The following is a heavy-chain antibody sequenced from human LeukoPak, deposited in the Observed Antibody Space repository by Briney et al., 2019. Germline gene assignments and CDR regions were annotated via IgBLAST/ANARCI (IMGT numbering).Heavy chain of an antibody. V-gene: IGHV6-1*01. J-gene: IGHJ4*02. D-gene: IGHD4-23*01. Sequence: SQTLSLTCAISGDSVSSNSAAWNWIRQSPWRGLEWLGRTYYRSKWYNHYAVSVKSRITINPDTSKNQFSLQLNSVTPEDTAVYYCARTVGGNSFRFDYWGQGTLVTVSS. CDR1: GDSVSSNSAA. CDR2: TYYRSKWYN. CDR3: ARTVGGNSFRFDY.